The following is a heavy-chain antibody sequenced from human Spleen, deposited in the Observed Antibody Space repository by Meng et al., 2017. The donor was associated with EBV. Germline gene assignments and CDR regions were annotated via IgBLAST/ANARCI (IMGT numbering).Heavy chain of an antibody. D-gene: IGHD5-24*01. CDR1: GYTFTSYD. CDR3: ARGARRRDGYNIDY. Sequence: QVQRVQSGAEVKKPGASVKVSCKASGYTFTSYDINWVRQATGQGLEWMGWMNPNSSNTGYAQKFQGRVTMTRNTSISTAYMELSSLRSEDTAVYNCARGARRRDGYNIDYWGQGTLVTVSS. CDR2: MNPNSSNT. J-gene: IGHJ4*02. V-gene: IGHV1-8*01.